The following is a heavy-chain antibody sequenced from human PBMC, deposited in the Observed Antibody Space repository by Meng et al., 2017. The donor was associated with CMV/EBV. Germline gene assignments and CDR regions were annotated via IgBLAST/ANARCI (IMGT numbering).Heavy chain of an antibody. Sequence: QVQLQPGGAGLLKPSETLSLTCAVYGGSFSGYYWSWIRQPPGKGLEWIGEINHSGSTNYNPSLKSRVTISVDTSKNQFSLKLSSVTAADTAVYYCARGVGGWFDPWGQGTLVTVSS. CDR2: INHSGST. CDR3: ARGVGGWFDP. J-gene: IGHJ5*02. CDR1: GGSFSGYY. V-gene: IGHV4-34*01. D-gene: IGHD1-26*01.